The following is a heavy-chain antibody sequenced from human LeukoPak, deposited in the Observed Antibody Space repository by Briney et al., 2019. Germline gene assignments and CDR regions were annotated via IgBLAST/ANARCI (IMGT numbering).Heavy chain of an antibody. Sequence: GRSPRLSCAASGFTFNTYGMHWVRQAPGKGLEWVALIWYDGSTKYYADSVKGRFTISRDNSKNTLYLQMNSLRAEDTAVYYCAKWYTEYSSSSEDYWGQGTLVTVSS. V-gene: IGHV3-33*06. CDR1: GFTFNTYG. CDR2: IWYDGSTK. D-gene: IGHD6-6*01. J-gene: IGHJ4*02. CDR3: AKWYTEYSSSSEDY.